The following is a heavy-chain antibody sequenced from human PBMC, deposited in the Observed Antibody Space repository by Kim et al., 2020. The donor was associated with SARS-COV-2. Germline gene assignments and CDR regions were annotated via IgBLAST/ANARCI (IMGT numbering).Heavy chain of an antibody. CDR1: GGSISSSSYY. V-gene: IGHV4-39*01. J-gene: IGHJ5*01. Sequence: SETLSLTRTVSGGSISSSSYYWGWIRQPPGKGLEWIGSIYYSGSTYYNPSLKSRVTISVDTSKNQFSLKLSSVTAADTAVYYCARPRRAYCSSTSCSNW. D-gene: IGHD2-2*01. CDR2: IYYSGST. CDR3: ARPRRAYCSSTSCSNW.